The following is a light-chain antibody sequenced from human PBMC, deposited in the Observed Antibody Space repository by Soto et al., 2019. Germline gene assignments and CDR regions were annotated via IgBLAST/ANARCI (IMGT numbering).Light chain of an antibody. CDR1: QGINTY. Sequence: DIQMTQSPSSLSASVGDRVTITCRASQGINTYLAWYQQKPGKVPKLLIYAASTLQSGVPSRFSGSGSGTDFTLTISSLQPEDVATYYGQKYNTAPWTFGQGTKVGIK. CDR2: AAS. V-gene: IGKV1-27*01. J-gene: IGKJ1*01. CDR3: QKYNTAPWT.